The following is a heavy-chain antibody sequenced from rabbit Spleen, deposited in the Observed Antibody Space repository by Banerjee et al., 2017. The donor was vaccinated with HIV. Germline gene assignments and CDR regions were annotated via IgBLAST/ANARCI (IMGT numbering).Heavy chain of an antibody. CDR2: IYDGSSTST. CDR1: GFSFSSRYY. V-gene: IGHV1S40*01. J-gene: IGHJ4*01. D-gene: IGHD2-1*01. Sequence: QSLEESGGGLVQPEGSLTLTCTASGFSFSSRYYMCWVRQAPGKGLEWIACIYDGSSTSTKYATWAKGRFTISKTSSTTVTLQMTSLTVADTATYFCARGSATMTMVITGYYFNLWGPGTLVTVS. CDR3: ARGSATMTMVITGYYFNL.